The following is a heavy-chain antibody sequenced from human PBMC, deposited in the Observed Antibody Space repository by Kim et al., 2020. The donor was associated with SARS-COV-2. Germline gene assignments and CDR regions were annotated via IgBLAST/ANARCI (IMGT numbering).Heavy chain of an antibody. Sequence: NVNTNYAPKCQGRVTMTTDTSTTTVYMELRSLKSDDTAVYYCARGRPLDYWGQGTLVTVSS. J-gene: IGHJ4*02. V-gene: IGHV1-18*01. CDR3: ARGRPLDY. CDR2: NVNT.